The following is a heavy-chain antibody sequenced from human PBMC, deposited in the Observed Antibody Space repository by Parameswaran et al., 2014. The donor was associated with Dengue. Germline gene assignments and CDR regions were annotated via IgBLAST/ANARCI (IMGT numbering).Heavy chain of an antibody. Sequence: WIRQPPGKGLEWIGSIYYSGSTYYNPSLKSRVTISVDTSKNQFSLKLSSVTAADTAVYYCARAEIVVVRFDIWGQGTMVTVSS. V-gene: IGHV4-39*01. J-gene: IGHJ3*02. D-gene: IGHD3-22*01. CDR2: IYYSGST. CDR3: ARAEIVVVRFDI.